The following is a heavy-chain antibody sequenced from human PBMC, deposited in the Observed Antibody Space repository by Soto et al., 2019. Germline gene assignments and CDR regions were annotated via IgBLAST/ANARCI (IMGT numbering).Heavy chain of an antibody. J-gene: IGHJ3*02. Sequence: SETLSLTFNVFGCSISTGCYDWSWSSHPPGKGLEWIGYLYYRGSTYYNPSLKSRVTISVDTSKNQFSLKLSSVTAADTAVYYCARVRGYYDSGGGDAFDIWGQGTMVT. CDR3: ARVRGYYDSGGGDAFDI. V-gene: IGHV4-31*03. CDR2: LYYRGST. D-gene: IGHD3-22*01. CDR1: GCSISTGCYD.